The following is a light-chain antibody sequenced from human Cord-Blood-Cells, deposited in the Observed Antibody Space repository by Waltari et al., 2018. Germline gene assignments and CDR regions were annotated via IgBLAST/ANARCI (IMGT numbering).Light chain of an antibody. CDR3: EQRSNWPPLP. CDR1: QSVSSY. V-gene: IGKV3-11*01. Sequence: EIVLTQSPATLSLSPGDRATLSCRASQSVSSYSAWYQQKPGQAPRLLIYDASNRATCIPARFSGSGSGTDFTLTISRLEPEDFAVYYCEQRSNWPPLPFGGGPKVEIK. J-gene: IGKJ4*01. CDR2: DAS.